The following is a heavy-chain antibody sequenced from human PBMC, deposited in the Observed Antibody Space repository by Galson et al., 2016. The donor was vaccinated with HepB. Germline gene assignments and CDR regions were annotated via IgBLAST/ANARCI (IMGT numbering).Heavy chain of an antibody. CDR3: VRVDVMTVGYDYFDS. CDR2: IYHSGNT. CDR1: GYSITTGYY. J-gene: IGHJ4*02. Sequence: SETLSLTCAVSGYSITTGYYWGWLRQPPGKGLEWIGSIYHSGNTYYNPSLRGRVVLSVDTSTNQFSLNLTSVTAADTAVYYCVRVDVMTVGYDYFDSWGQGTMLTVSS. D-gene: IGHD1-26*01. V-gene: IGHV4-38-2*01.